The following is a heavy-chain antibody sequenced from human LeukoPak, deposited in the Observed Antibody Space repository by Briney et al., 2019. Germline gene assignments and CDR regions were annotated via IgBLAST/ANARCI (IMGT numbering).Heavy chain of an antibody. Sequence: SETLSLTCAVYGGSFSGYYWSWIRQPPGKGLEWIGEINHSGSTNYNPSLKSRVTISVDTSKNQFSLKLSSVTAADTAVYYCASSTVTRWFDPWGQGTLVTVSS. CDR1: GGSFSGYY. J-gene: IGHJ5*02. CDR2: INHSGST. CDR3: ASSTVTRWFDP. D-gene: IGHD4-17*01. V-gene: IGHV4-34*01.